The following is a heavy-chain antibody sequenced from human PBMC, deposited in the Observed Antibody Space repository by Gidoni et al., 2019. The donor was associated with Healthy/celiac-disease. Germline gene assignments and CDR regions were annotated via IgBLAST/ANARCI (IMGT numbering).Heavy chain of an antibody. CDR2: IYYSGST. Sequence: GLEWIGSIYYSGSTYYNPSLKSRVTISVDTSKNQFSLKLSSVTAADTAVYYWTHHDYGDYEAYYYYGMDVWGQGTTVTVSS. J-gene: IGHJ6*02. V-gene: IGHV4-39*01. D-gene: IGHD4-17*01. CDR3: THHDYGDYEAYYYYGMDV.